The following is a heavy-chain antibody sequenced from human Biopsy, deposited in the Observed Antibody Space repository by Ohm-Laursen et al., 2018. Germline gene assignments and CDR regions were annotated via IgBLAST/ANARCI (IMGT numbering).Heavy chain of an antibody. CDR1: GVSINGGRYY. V-gene: IGHV4-31*03. D-gene: IGHD5-12*01. CDR3: ARLGSGDYFPTFFDF. CDR2: IFYSANT. Sequence: PSDTLSLTCFVSGVSINGGRYYWNWIRHHPGKGLEWIGNIFYSANTYYNPSLKSRVTISVDTSKNQFSLKLSSVTAADTAVYYCARLGSGDYFPTFFDFWGQGALVTVSS. J-gene: IGHJ4*02.